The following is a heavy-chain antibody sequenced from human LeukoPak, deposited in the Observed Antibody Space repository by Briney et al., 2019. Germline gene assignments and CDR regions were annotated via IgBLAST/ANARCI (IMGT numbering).Heavy chain of an antibody. D-gene: IGHD3-9*01. CDR2: IKQDGSEK. CDR3: AKDGGDFYYDILTGYEPFDY. J-gene: IGHJ4*02. Sequence: GGSLRLSCAASGFTFSSYWMSWVRQAPGKGLEWVANIKQDGSEKYYVDSVKGRFTISRDNSKNTLYLQMNSLRAEGTAVYYCAKDGGDFYYDILTGYEPFDYWGQGTLVTVSS. CDR1: GFTFSSYW. V-gene: IGHV3-7*03.